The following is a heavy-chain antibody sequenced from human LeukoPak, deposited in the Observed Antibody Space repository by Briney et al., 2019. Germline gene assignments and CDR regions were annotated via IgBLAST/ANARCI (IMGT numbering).Heavy chain of an antibody. CDR2: ISSTGSSI. D-gene: IGHD1-1*01. J-gene: IGHJ4*02. CDR3: AKDRVERLWSGSFDY. V-gene: IGHV3-21*01. CDR1: GFTFSSYS. Sequence: GGSLRLSCTASGFTFSSYSMNWVRQAPGKGLEWVSSISSTGSSIYYADSVEGRFTISRDNANNSLYLQMSDLRAEDTAVYYCAKDRVERLWSGSFDYWGQGTLVAVSS.